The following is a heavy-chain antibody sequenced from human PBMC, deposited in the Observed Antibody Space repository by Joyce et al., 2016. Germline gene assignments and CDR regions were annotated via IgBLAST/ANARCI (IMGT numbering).Heavy chain of an antibody. J-gene: IGHJ4*02. V-gene: IGHV3-49*03. CDR2: LRSKTYGETA. CDR1: GFTFGVYA. D-gene: IGHD3-10*01. Sequence: EVKLVESGGALVRPGRSLRLSCTASGFTFGVYALSWFRQAPGKGLEWVGFLRSKTYGETAEYAASVIGRFTFLRDDSKSVAYLQMYSLKTEDTAVYYCTRGGYGSETKYFDFWGQGTLVTVSS. CDR3: TRGGYGSETKYFDF.